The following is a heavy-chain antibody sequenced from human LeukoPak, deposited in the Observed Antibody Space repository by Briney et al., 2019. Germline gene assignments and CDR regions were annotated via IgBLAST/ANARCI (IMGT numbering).Heavy chain of an antibody. V-gene: IGHV1-69*05. CDR2: IISIFGTA. J-gene: IGHJ4*02. CDR3: ARVKAVALDY. D-gene: IGHD6-19*01. Sequence: ASVKVSCKASGGTFSSYAISWVRQAPGQGLEWMGRIISIFGTADYAQKFQGRVTITTDESTSTAYMELSSLRSEDTAVYYCARVKAVALDYWGQGTLVIISS. CDR1: GGTFSSYA.